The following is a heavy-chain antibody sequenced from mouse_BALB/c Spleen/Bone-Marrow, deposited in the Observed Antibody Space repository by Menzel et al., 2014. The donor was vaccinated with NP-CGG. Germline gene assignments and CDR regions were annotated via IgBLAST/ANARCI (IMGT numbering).Heavy chain of an antibody. CDR1: GFTFTDYY. V-gene: IGHV7-3*02. Sequence: EVKLMESGGGLVQPGGSLRLPCATSGFTFTDYYMSWGRQPPVKALECLGFIRKKANGYTTEYSASVKGRLTISRDTSHRLLYLQTTALRADDSCTNYCESGWFAYWGQGTLVTVSA. CDR2: IRKKANGYTT. CDR3: ESGWFAY. J-gene: IGHJ3*01.